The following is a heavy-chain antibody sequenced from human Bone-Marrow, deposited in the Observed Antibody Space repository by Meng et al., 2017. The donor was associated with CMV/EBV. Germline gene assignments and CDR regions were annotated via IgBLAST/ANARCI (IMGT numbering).Heavy chain of an antibody. V-gene: IGHV4-59*01. CDR1: GGSITTFY. J-gene: IGHJ5*02. CDR3: ARGRSCVNGVCYDDHNYSGP. D-gene: IGHD2-8*01. Sequence: SETLSLTCTVSGGSITTFYWNWIRQPPRKGLEWIGNVYYTGSTNYNPSLKSRVTISLDTSKNQLSLKLNSLTTADTALYFCARGRSCVNGVCYDDHNYSGPWGQGTLVTVSS. CDR2: VYYTGST.